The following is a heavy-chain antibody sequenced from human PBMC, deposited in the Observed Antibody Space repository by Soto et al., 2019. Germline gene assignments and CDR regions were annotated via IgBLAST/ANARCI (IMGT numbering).Heavy chain of an antibody. CDR2: ISRSGDST. CDR1: GFTFRSYV. V-gene: IGHV3-23*01. Sequence: EVQLLESGGGLVQPGGSLRLSCAASGFTFRSYVMSWVRQAPGKGLEWVSSISRSGDSTYYADSVKGRFTISRDNSKNTLYLQMRSLRAEDTAVYYCAKGSGIDYWGQGTLVTVSS. J-gene: IGHJ4*02. CDR3: AKGSGIDY.